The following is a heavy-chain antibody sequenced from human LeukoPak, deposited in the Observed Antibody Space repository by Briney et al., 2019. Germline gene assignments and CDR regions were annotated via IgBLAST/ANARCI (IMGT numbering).Heavy chain of an antibody. CDR3: ARQLPGGWFDP. Sequence: SETLSLTCTVSGGSISSGSYYWSWIRQPAGKGLEWIGRIYTSGSTNYNPSLKSRVTISVDTSKNQFSLKLSSVTAADTAVYYYARQLPGGWFDPWGQGTLVTVSS. V-gene: IGHV4-61*02. J-gene: IGHJ5*02. CDR2: IYTSGST. D-gene: IGHD2-8*02. CDR1: GGSISSGSYY.